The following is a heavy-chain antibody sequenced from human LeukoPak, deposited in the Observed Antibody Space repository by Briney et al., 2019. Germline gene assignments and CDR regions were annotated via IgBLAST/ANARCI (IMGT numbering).Heavy chain of an antibody. D-gene: IGHD5-24*01. V-gene: IGHV5-51*01. J-gene: IGHJ4*02. CDR2: IYPGDSDT. Sequence: GESLKISCKGSGYRFTSYWIGWVRQMPGKGLECMGIIYPGDSDTRYSPSFQGQVTISADKSISTAYLQWSSLKASDIAMYYCARRDMATNTPFDYWGQGTLVTVSS. CDR1: GYRFTSYW. CDR3: ARRDMATNTPFDY.